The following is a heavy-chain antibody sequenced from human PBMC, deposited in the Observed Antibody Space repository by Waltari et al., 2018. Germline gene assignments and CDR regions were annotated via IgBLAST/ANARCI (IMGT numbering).Heavy chain of an antibody. CDR1: GYTFTGSY. J-gene: IGHJ4*02. D-gene: IGHD1-1*01. V-gene: IGHV1-2*06. CDR3: ARSPLDSSGTTFES. Sequence: QVQLVQSGAEVKKPGASVKVSCKASGYTFTGSYLHWVRQAPGQGLEWLGRINPNRGGTNFAQKFQGRVTMTRDTSINTAYMELSSLRSDDTAVYYCARSPLDSSGTTFESWGQGTKITVSS. CDR2: INPNRGGT.